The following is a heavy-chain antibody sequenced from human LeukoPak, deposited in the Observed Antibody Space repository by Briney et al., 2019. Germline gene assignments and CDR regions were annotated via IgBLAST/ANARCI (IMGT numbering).Heavy chain of an antibody. CDR3: ARELAIFGVVPHFDY. V-gene: IGHV3-7*01. J-gene: IGHJ4*02. CDR1: GFTFSSYW. CDR2: IKQDGSEK. Sequence: GGSLRLSCAASGFTFSSYWMSWVRQAPGKGLEWVANIKQDGSEKYYVDSVKGRFTISRDNAKNSLYLQMNSLRAEVTAVYYCARELAIFGVVPHFDYWGQGTLVTVSS. D-gene: IGHD3-3*01.